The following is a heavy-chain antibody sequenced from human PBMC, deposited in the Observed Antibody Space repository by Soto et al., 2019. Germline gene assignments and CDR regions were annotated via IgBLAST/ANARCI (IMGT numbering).Heavy chain of an antibody. CDR1: GYIFTSYY. CDR2: FNPSGGTT. Sequence: QVQLAQSGTEVKKPGASVKVSCKTSGYIFTSYYIHWVRQAPGQGLEWMGIFNPSGGTTTYAQKFQGRVTMTRDTSTSTVYMELSSLRSEDTAVYYCARGPATAPDAYWGLGTLVTVSS. CDR3: ARGPATAPDAY. V-gene: IGHV1-46*01. D-gene: IGHD2-2*01. J-gene: IGHJ4*02.